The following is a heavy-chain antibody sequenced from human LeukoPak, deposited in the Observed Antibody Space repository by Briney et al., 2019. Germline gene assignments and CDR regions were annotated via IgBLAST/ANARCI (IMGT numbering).Heavy chain of an antibody. V-gene: IGHV5-51*01. Sequence: GASLQISSKGSGSRFTSYWIGWVRQLPGKGLEWMGIIYPGGSDTRYSPSFQGQVTISADKSISTAYLQWSSLKASDTAMYYCARRLAAAGTTFWFDPWGQGTLVTVSS. CDR3: ARRLAAAGTTFWFDP. D-gene: IGHD6-13*01. CDR2: IYPGGSDT. J-gene: IGHJ5*02. CDR1: GSRFTSYW.